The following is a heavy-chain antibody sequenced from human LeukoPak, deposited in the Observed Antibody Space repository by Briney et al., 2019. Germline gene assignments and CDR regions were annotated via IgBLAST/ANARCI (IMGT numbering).Heavy chain of an antibody. CDR2: ISSSSSYI. V-gene: IGHV3-21*01. J-gene: IGHJ3*02. D-gene: IGHD5-12*01. CDR3: ARDPRGYSGYDSHAFDI. Sequence: GGSLRLSCAASGFTFSSYSMNWVRQAPGKGLEWVSSISSSSSYIYYADSVKGRVTISRDNAKNSLYLQMNSLRAEDTAVYYCARDPRGYSGYDSHAFDIWGQGTMVTVSS. CDR1: GFTFSSYS.